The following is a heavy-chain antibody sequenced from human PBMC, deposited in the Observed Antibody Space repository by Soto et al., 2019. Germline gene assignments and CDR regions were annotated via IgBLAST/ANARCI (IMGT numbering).Heavy chain of an antibody. Sequence: QVQLVQSGAELKEPGDSVRVSCEASGYTFTAYYIHWVWQAPGQGLEWMGWINPRFGDTSYAQDFQGRVSMTRDTSISTVYMELSRLTSDDTAIYYCARNMDYYYGPGSGNGHGFWGQGTTVTVFS. CDR2: INPRFGDT. V-gene: IGHV1-2*02. CDR1: GYTFTAYY. CDR3: ARNMDYYYGPGSGNGHGF. J-gene: IGHJ6*02. D-gene: IGHD3-10*01.